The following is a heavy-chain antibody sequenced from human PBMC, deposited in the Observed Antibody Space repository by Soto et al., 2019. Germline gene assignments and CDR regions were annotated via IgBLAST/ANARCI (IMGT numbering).Heavy chain of an antibody. Sequence: GASVKVSCKASGYTFTSYGISWVRQAPGQGLEWMGWISAYNGNTNYAQKLQGRVTMTTDTSTSTAYMELRSLRSDDTAVYYCARESINYYYYYGMDVWGQGTTVTVSS. J-gene: IGHJ6*02. CDR2: ISAYNGNT. V-gene: IGHV1-18*01. CDR1: GYTFTSYG. CDR3: ARESINYYYYYGMDV. D-gene: IGHD2-21*01.